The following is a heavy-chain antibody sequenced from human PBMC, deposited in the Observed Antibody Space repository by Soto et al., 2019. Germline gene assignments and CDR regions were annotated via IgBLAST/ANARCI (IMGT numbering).Heavy chain of an antibody. CDR3: ARESANRLAP. CDR1: GYTFTSYD. V-gene: IGHV1-8*01. CDR2: MNPNSGNT. J-gene: IGHJ5*02. Sequence: QVQLVQSGAEVRKPGASVKVSCKASGYTFTSYDINWVRQATGQGLEWMGWMNPNSGNTGYAQKFQGRVTMTRNTAITTAYLELSSLRSEYTDVYYSARESANRLAPWGQGTLVTVSS.